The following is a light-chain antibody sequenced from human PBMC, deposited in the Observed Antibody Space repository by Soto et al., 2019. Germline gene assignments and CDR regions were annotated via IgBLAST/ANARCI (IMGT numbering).Light chain of an antibody. Sequence: QSALTQPPSASGSPGQSVTISCTGTSSDIGDYNFVSWYQQHPGKAPKLMIYEVSKRPSGVPDRFSGSKSDNTASLTVSGLQAEDEANYYCSSYAGSNNYVFGTGTKLTVL. CDR2: EVS. V-gene: IGLV2-8*01. J-gene: IGLJ1*01. CDR1: SSDIGDYNF. CDR3: SSYAGSNNYV.